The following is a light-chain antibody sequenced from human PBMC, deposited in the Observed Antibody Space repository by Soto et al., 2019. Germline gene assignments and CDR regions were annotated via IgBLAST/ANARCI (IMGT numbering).Light chain of an antibody. CDR2: GAS. CDR1: QSVSSN. Sequence: EIVMTQPPATLSVSPGERATLSCRASQSVSSNLAWYQQKPGQAPRLLIYGASTRATGIPARFSGSGSGTEFTPTISSLQSEDFAVYYCQQYDNWLGTFGQGTKVDIK. J-gene: IGKJ1*01. V-gene: IGKV3-15*01. CDR3: QQYDNWLGT.